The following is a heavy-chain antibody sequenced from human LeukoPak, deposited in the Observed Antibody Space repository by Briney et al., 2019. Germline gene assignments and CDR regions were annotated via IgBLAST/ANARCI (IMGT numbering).Heavy chain of an antibody. J-gene: IGHJ4*02. D-gene: IGHD3-16*01. CDR1: GGSISSYY. CDR2: IYYSGST. CDR3: ARQYDYVWAVFDY. Sequence: SETLSLTCTVSGGSISSYYWSWIRQPPGKGLEWIGYIYYSGSTNYNPSLKSRVTISVDTSKNQFSLKLSSVTAADTAVYYCARQYDYVWAVFDYWGQGTLVTVSS. V-gene: IGHV4-59*08.